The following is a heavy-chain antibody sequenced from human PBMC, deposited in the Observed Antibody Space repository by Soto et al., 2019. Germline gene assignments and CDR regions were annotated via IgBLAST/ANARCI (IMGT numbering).Heavy chain of an antibody. V-gene: IGHV3-23*01. Sequence: EVPLLESGGGLVQPGGSLRLSCAASGFTFSSYAMNWFRQAPGKGLGWVSVISGSDGSTYYADSVKGRFTISRDNSKNTLNLQMNSLRAEDTAVYYCARRSSSWYFDYWGQGTLVTVSS. CDR2: ISGSDGST. D-gene: IGHD6-13*01. J-gene: IGHJ4*02. CDR3: ARRSSSWYFDY. CDR1: GFTFSSYA.